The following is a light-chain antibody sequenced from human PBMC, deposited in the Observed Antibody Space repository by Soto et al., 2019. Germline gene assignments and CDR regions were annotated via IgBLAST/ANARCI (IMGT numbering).Light chain of an antibody. CDR1: ESNSRW. CDR3: QQYNYYSRT. V-gene: IGKV1-5*03. CDR2: KTS. Sequence: DIQMTQSPSTLPASVGDRVTITCRANESNSRWLAWYQQKPGKPPKLLIYKTSTLQSGVPSRFSGSGSGPEFTLTINGLQPDDFASYYCQQYNYYSRTFGQGTKVDIK. J-gene: IGKJ1*01.